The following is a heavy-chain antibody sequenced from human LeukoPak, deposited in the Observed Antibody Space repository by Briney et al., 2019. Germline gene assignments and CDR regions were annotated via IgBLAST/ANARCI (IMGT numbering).Heavy chain of an antibody. D-gene: IGHD2-2*01. CDR1: GFTFSSYA. V-gene: IGHV3-23*01. Sequence: GGSLRLSCAASGFTFSSYAMSWVRQAPGKGLEWVSAISGSGGSTYYADSVKGRFTTSRDNSKNTLYLQMNSLRAEDTAVYYCAKDRPDIVVVPAADPFDYWGQGTLVTVSS. CDR3: AKDRPDIVVVPAADPFDY. CDR2: ISGSGGST. J-gene: IGHJ4*02.